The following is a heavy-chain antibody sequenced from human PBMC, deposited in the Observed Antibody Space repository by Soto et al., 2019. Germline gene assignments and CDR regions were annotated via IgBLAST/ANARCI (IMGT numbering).Heavy chain of an antibody. Sequence: QVQVVESGGGVVQPGRSLRLSCAASGFSFSNFGMHWVRQAPGKGMEWVAVIWHDGKNKYYADSAEGRFTISRDNSRNTHYVQMGIRTAEDKAVYYCARYLGQEEAMDYWVQGTLVTVSS. CDR2: IWHDGKNK. CDR3: ARYLGQEEAMDY. D-gene: IGHD3-10*01. CDR1: GFSFSNFG. J-gene: IGHJ4*02. V-gene: IGHV3-33*02.